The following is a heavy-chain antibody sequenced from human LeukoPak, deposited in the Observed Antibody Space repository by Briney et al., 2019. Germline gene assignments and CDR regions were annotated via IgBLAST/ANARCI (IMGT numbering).Heavy chain of an antibody. CDR2: VNLDGRST. V-gene: IGHV3-74*01. CDR3: AKDIEAGTAGFSFDY. CDR1: GFAFSSYW. J-gene: IGHJ4*02. Sequence: GGSLRLSCAVSGFAFSSYWMHWLRQDPGKGLLWVARVNLDGRSTSYAESVKGRFTISRDNSKNSLSLHMNSLRTEDTALYYCAKDIEAGTAGFSFDYWGQGTLVAVSS. D-gene: IGHD2-21*02.